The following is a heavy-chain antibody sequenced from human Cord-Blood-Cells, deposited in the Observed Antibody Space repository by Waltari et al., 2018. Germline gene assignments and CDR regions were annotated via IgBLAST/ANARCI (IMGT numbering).Heavy chain of an antibody. CDR3: ARGGGGLDAFDI. J-gene: IGHJ3*02. CDR2: INHSGST. CDR1: GGSCGGYS. Sequence: QESLQQWGAGLVKLSETLSLTCAAYGGSCGGYSWSWTRKPPGKGLEWIGEINHSGSTNDNPSPKSRVTIAVDTSKNQFSLKLSSVTAADTAVYYCARGGGGLDAFDIWGQGTMVTVSS. V-gene: IGHV4-34*01. D-gene: IGHD3-16*01.